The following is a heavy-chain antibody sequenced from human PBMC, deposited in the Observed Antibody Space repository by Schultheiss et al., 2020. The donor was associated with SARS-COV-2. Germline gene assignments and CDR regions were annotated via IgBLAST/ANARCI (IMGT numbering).Heavy chain of an antibody. D-gene: IGHD3-22*01. CDR3: ARDSSDSDSSGLFY. CDR2: ISGSGGST. Sequence: GGSLRLSCAASGFTFSSYSMNWVRQAPGKGLEWVSAISGSGGSTYYADSVKGRFTISRDNSKNTLYLQMNSLRAEDTAVYYCARDSSDSDSSGLFYWGQGTLVTVSS. CDR1: GFTFSSYS. J-gene: IGHJ4*02. V-gene: IGHV3-23*01.